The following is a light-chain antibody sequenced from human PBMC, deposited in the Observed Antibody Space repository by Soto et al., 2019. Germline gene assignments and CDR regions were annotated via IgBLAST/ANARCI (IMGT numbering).Light chain of an antibody. Sequence: EVVLTQSAGTLSLSPGERATLSCRASQSVTSTSLAWYQQKPGQAPRLLMYGASSRATGTPDRFSGSGSGTDFTLTISSLQPEDFATYYCQQSYITPLAFGQGTKVDNK. CDR3: QQSYITPLA. CDR1: QSVTSTS. V-gene: IGKV3-20*01. J-gene: IGKJ1*01. CDR2: GAS.